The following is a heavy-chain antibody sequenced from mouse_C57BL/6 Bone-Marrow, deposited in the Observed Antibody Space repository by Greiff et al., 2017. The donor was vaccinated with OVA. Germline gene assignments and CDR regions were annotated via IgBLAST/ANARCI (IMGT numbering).Heavy chain of an antibody. V-gene: IGHV1-77*01. CDR2: IGPGSGST. Sequence: QVQLQQSGAELVKPGASVKISCKASGYTFTDYYINWVKQRPGQGLEWIGKIGPGSGSTYYNEKFKGKATLTADKSSSTAYMQLSSLTSADSAVSFCAISPHYDSDGWYFAVWGTGPTVPVSS. CDR1: GYTFTDYY. D-gene: IGHD2-4*01. J-gene: IGHJ1*03. CDR3: AISPHYDSDGWYFAV.